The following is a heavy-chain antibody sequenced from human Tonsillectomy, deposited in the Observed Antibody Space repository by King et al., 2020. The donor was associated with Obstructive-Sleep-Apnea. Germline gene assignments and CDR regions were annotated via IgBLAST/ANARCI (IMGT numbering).Heavy chain of an antibody. Sequence: VQLVESGGGLVQPGGSLRLSCAASGFTFSTYAMTWVRQSPGKGLEWVSATGNSGVITYYADSVKGRFTISRDNSKNTLFLQMHSLRADDTAVYFCAKAISGFYGFGMGVWGQGTAVTVSS. V-gene: IGHV3-23*04. CDR2: TGNSGVIT. D-gene: IGHD3-10*01. J-gene: IGHJ6*02. CDR3: AKAISGFYGFGMGV. CDR1: GFTFSTYA.